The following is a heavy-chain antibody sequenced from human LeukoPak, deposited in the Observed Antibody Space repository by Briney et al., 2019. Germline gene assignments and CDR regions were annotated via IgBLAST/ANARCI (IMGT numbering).Heavy chain of an antibody. CDR2: INPNSGST. CDR1: GYTFTGYY. Sequence: GASVKVSCKASGYTFTGYYMHWVRQAPGQGLEWMGWINPNSGSTNYAQKFQGRATMTRDTSISTAYMEVSGLRSDDTAVYYCARDLSAAAISLIDYWAREPWSPSPQ. CDR3: ARDLSAAAISLIDY. D-gene: IGHD5-12*01. V-gene: IGHV1-2*02. J-gene: IGHJ4*02.